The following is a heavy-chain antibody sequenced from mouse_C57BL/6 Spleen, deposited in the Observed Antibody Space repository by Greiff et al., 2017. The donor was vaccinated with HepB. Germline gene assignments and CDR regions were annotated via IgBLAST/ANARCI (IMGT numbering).Heavy chain of an antibody. CDR2: ISSGGSYS. V-gene: IGHV5-6*01. J-gene: IGHJ4*01. CDR1: GFTFSSYG. D-gene: IGHD1-1*01. CDR3: ARWGISTVAYAMDY. Sequence: EVKLVESGGDLVKPGGSLKLSCAASGFTFSSYGMSWVRQTPDKRLEWVATISSGGSYSYYPDSGKGRFTISRDNAKNTLYLQMSSLKSEDTAMYDGARWGISTVAYAMDYWGQGTSVTVSS.